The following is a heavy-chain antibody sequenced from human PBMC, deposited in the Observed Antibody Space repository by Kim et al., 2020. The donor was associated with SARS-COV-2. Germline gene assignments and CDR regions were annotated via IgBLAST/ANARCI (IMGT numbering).Heavy chain of an antibody. V-gene: IGHV4-61*01. CDR2: IYYSGST. CDR1: GGSVSSGSYY. CDR3: ARVSSSSWYRDYYYYGMDV. Sequence: SETLSLTCTVSGGSVSSGSYYWSWIRQPPGKGLEWIGYIYYSGSTNYNPSLKSRVTISVDTSKNQFSLKLSSVTAADTAVYYCARVSSSSWYRDYYYYGMDVWGQGTTVTVSS. J-gene: IGHJ6*02. D-gene: IGHD6-13*01.